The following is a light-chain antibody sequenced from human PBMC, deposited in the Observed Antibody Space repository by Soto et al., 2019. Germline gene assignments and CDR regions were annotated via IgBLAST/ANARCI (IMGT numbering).Light chain of an antibody. CDR1: TSDVGGYNY. Sequence: QSALTQPRSVSGSPGQSVTLSCPGTTSDVGGYNYGSWYQQHPGKAPKLMIYDVSKRPSGVPDRFSVSKSGNTASLTISGLQAQDEADYYYCSYAGSYDVGGGTKLTVL. CDR3: CSYAGSYD. V-gene: IGLV2-11*01. J-gene: IGLJ2*01. CDR2: DVS.